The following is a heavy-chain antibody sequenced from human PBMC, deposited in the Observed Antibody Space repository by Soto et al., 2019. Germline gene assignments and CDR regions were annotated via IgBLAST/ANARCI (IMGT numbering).Heavy chain of an antibody. Sequence: HPGGSLRLSCAASGFTFSSYSMNWVRQAPGKGLEWVSYISSSSSTIYYADSVKGRFTISRDNAKNSLYLQMNSLRDEDTAVYYCARGGGIVLMVYAIRAFDIWGQGTVVTVSS. V-gene: IGHV3-48*02. CDR3: ARGGGIVLMVYAIRAFDI. J-gene: IGHJ3*02. D-gene: IGHD2-8*01. CDR2: ISSSSSTI. CDR1: GFTFSSYS.